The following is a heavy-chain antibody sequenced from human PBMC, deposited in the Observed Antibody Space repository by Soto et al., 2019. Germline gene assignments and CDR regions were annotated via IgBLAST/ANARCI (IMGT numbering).Heavy chain of an antibody. Sequence: SVKVSCKASGGTFSSYAISWVRQAPGRGLEWMGGIIPIFGTANYAQKFQGRVTITADESTSTAYMELSSLRSEDTAVYYCARVLLKYYYDSSGYGGFDYWGQGTLVTVSS. CDR1: GGTFSSYA. CDR3: ARVLLKYYYDSSGYGGFDY. J-gene: IGHJ4*02. CDR2: IIPIFGTA. D-gene: IGHD3-22*01. V-gene: IGHV1-69*13.